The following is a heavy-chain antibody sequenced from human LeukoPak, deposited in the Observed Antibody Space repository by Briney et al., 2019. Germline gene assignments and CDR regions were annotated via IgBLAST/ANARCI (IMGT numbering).Heavy chain of an antibody. CDR2: IYHSGST. V-gene: IGHV4-38-2*01. D-gene: IGHD3-22*01. J-gene: IGHJ6*03. Sequence: TSETLSLTCAVSGYSISSGYYWGWIRQPPGKGLEWIGSIYHSGSTYYNPSLKSRVTISVDTSKNQFSLKLSSVTAADTAVYYCARFNYYDSSGYYSPLYCYYYYYMDVWGKGTTVTVSS. CDR1: GYSISSGYY. CDR3: ARFNYYDSSGYYSPLYCYYYYYMDV.